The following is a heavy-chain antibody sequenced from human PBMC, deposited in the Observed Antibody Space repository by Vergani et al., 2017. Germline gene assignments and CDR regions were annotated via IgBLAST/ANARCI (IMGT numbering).Heavy chain of an antibody. Sequence: QVQLVESGGGVVQPGRSLRLSCEASGFTFGDHGIHWVRRAPGKGLEWVALISYDGTNKYYTNSVRGRFTISRDNSKSTLFLQMNSLRVDDMAVYYCARDGGDLRYSRYFYNYDRDVWGKGTTVTVSS. V-gene: IGHV3-30-3*01. CDR2: ISYDGTNK. CDR1: GFTFGDHG. D-gene: IGHD2-21*02. J-gene: IGHJ6*03. CDR3: ARDGGDLRYSRYFYNYDRDV.